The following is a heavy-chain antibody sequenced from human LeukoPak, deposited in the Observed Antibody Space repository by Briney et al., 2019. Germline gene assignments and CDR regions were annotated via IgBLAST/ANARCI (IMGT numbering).Heavy chain of an antibody. D-gene: IGHD2-15*01. V-gene: IGHV1-18*01. CDR2: ISAYNGNT. CDR3: ARDDGYCSGGSCYGVY. J-gene: IGHJ4*02. Sequence: ASVKVSCKASGYTFTSYGISWVRQAPGQGLEWMGWISAYNGNTNYAQKFQGRVTITADESTSTAYMELSSLRSEDTAVYYCARDDGYCSGGSCYGVYWGQGTLVTVSS. CDR1: GYTFTSYG.